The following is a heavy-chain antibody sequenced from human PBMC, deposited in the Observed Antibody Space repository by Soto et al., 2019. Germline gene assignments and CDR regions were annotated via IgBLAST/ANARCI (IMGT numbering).Heavy chain of an antibody. V-gene: IGHV1-18*04. CDR3: AIGLSLASLGFDP. CDR2: ISPYNGNT. Sequence: RASVKVSCKASGYTFTSYGISWVRQAPGQGLEWMGWISPYNGNTNYAQKRQGRVTINKDTSTRTAYMELRSLRSDDTDVDSCAIGLSLASLGFDPWGQGTLVTVSS. J-gene: IGHJ5*02. CDR1: GYTFTSYG. D-gene: IGHD5-12*01.